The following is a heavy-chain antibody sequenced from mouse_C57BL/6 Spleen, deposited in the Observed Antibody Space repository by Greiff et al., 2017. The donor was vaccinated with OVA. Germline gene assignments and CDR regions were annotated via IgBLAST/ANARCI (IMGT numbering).Heavy chain of an antibody. V-gene: IGHV5-12*01. CDR2: ISNGGGST. Sequence: DVKLVESGGGLVQPGGSLKLSCAASGFTFSDYYMYWVRQTPEKRLEWVAYISNGGGSTYYPDTVKGRFTISRDNAKNTLYLQMSRLKSEDTAMYYCARHAGFITTVVGYFDVWGTGTTVTVSS. D-gene: IGHD1-1*01. J-gene: IGHJ1*03. CDR3: ARHAGFITTVVGYFDV. CDR1: GFTFSDYY.